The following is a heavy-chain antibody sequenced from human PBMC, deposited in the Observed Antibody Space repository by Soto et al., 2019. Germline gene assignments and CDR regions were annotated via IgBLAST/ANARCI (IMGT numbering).Heavy chain of an antibody. J-gene: IGHJ6*02. CDR3: ARGTVTTFYYYGMDV. CDR2: VSHNGGST. CDR1: GFTFSSYA. Sequence: EVQLVESGGGLVQPGGSLKLSCAASGFTFSSYATHWVRQAPGKGLEYISGVSHNGGSTYYANSAKGRFIISRDNSKNTLYLQMGSLRPEDMAVYYCARGTVTTFYYYGMDVWGQGTTVTVSS. D-gene: IGHD4-17*01. V-gene: IGHV3-64*01.